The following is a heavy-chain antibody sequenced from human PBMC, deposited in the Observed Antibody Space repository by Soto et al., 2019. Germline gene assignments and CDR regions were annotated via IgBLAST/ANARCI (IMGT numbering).Heavy chain of an antibody. CDR2: ISGNGGTT. J-gene: IGHJ3*02. V-gene: IGHV3-23*01. Sequence: EVQLLESGGGLVQPGGSLRLSCTTSGFTYSTYAMSWVRQAPGKGLEWVSVISGNGGTTYYADSVKGRFTISRDNSKRRLLLQINSLRAGGTAIFFCGKGGGGSGWSDAFDIWGQGTMVTVSS. CDR1: GFTYSTYA. CDR3: GKGGGGSGWSDAFDI. D-gene: IGHD6-19*01.